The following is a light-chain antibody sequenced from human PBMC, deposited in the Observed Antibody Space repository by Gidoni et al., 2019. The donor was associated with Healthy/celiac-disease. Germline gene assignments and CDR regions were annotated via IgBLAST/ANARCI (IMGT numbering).Light chain of an antibody. Sequence: EIVMTKSPATLSVSPGERATLSCRASQSVSSNLAWYQQKPGQAPRLLIYGASNRATGIPARFSGSGSGTEFTLTISSLQSEDFAVYYCQQYNNWPLFGGGTKVEIK. CDR2: GAS. CDR3: QQYNNWPL. CDR1: QSVSSN. J-gene: IGKJ4*01. V-gene: IGKV3-15*01.